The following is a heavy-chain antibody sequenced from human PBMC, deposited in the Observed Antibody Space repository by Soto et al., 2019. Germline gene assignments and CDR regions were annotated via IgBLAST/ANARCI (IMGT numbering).Heavy chain of an antibody. CDR1: GGTFSSYA. J-gene: IGHJ3*02. Sequence: ASVQVSCKAAGGTFSSYAISWGRQAPGQGLQWMGGIIPIFGTANDAQKFQGRVTITADESTSTAYMELSSLRSEDTAVYYCARAPRNYDDNSGYGSGYAFDIWGQGTMVTVSS. D-gene: IGHD3-22*01. CDR2: IIPIFGTA. CDR3: ARAPRNYDDNSGYGSGYAFDI. V-gene: IGHV1-69*01.